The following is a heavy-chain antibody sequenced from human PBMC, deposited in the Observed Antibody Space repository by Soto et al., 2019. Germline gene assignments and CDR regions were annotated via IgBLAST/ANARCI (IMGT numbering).Heavy chain of an antibody. D-gene: IGHD3-3*01. J-gene: IGHJ5*01. CDR1: GFTFSSYW. V-gene: IGHV3-74*01. CDR3: AIYLPIAIFERWFDF. Sequence: GSLRLSCAASGFTFSSYWMHWVRQAPGKGLVWVSRINSDGSSTSYADSVKGRFTISRDNAKNTLYLQMNSLRAEDTAVYYCAIYLPIAIFERWFDFWGKGSLVTVSS. CDR2: INSDGSST.